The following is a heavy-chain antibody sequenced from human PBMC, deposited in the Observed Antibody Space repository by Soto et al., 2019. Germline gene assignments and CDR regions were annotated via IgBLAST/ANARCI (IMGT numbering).Heavy chain of an antibody. CDR2: MYNSGST. D-gene: IGHD3-22*01. Sequence: QLQLQESGPGLVKPSETLSLTCTVSGGSIRSTSSYWGWVRQPPGTGLEWIGSMYNSGSTYYSPSLKSRVTISVDTSKNQFSLRLSSVTAADTAVYYCAGRYPYDSSGYHLDYWGQGTLVTVSS. CDR3: AGRYPYDSSGYHLDY. CDR1: GGSIRSTSSY. V-gene: IGHV4-39*01. J-gene: IGHJ4*02.